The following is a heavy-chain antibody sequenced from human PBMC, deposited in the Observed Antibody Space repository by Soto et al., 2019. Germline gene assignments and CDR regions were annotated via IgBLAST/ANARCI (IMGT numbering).Heavy chain of an antibody. Sequence: SETLSLTCVVYGGSFSGHFWSWIRQPPGKGLEWIGEINHSGSTNYNPSLKSRVTISVDTSKNQFSLKVNSVTAADTAVYYCAGWAAGVMSFGVPKDYWGQGTLVTVSS. J-gene: IGHJ4*02. D-gene: IGHD3-3*01. CDR3: AGWAAGVMSFGVPKDY. CDR1: GGSFSGHF. V-gene: IGHV4-34*01. CDR2: INHSGST.